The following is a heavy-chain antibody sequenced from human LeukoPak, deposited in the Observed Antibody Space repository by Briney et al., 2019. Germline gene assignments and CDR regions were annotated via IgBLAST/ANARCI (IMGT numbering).Heavy chain of an antibody. CDR2: IYHSGST. J-gene: IGHJ5*02. V-gene: IGHV4-4*02. Sequence: SETLSLTCAVSGGSISSSNWWSWVRQPPGKGLEWIGEIYHSGSTNYNPSLKSRVTISVDKSKNQFSLKLSSVTAADTAVYYCARDWGGSSGWFDPWGQGTLVTVSS. CDR1: GGSISSSNW. CDR3: ARDWGGSSGWFDP. D-gene: IGHD1-26*01.